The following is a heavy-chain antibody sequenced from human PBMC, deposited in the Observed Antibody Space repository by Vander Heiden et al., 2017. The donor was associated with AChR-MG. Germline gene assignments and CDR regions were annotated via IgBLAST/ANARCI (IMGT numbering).Heavy chain of an antibody. CDR3: ARQGYYYGSGSYYYYYYGMDV. CDR1: GGSISSYY. J-gene: IGHJ6*02. V-gene: IGHV4-59*08. CDR2: IYYSGST. D-gene: IGHD3-10*01. Sequence: QVQLQESGPGLVKPSETLSLTCTVPGGSISSYYWSWSRQPPGKGLEWIGYIYYSGSTNYNPSLKSRVTISVDTSKNQFSLKLSSVTAADTAVYYCARQGYYYGSGSYYYYYYGMDVWGQGTTVTVSS.